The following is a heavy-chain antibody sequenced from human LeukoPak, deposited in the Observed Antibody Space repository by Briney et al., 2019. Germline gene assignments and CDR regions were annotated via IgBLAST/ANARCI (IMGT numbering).Heavy chain of an antibody. CDR3: ARGFTMYVADY. Sequence: SETLSLTCVVSGGSISSNNWWSWVRQPPGKGLEWIGEIYHSGSTNYSPSLKSRVTVSVDKSKNQFSLELTSVTAADTAVYYCARGFTMYVADYWGQGTLVTVSS. CDR1: GGSISSNNW. D-gene: IGHD3-3*01. V-gene: IGHV4-4*02. CDR2: IYHSGST. J-gene: IGHJ4*02.